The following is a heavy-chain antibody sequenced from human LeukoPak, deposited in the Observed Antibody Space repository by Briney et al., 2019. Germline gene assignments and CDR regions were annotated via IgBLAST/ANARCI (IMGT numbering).Heavy chain of an antibody. D-gene: IGHD4-17*01. CDR2: INRDGRST. J-gene: IGHJ4*02. CDR1: GFTFSNYW. Sequence: GGSLRLSCAASGFTFSNYWMHWVRQAPGKGLVWVSRINRDGRSTNYADSVKGRFSISRDNAKNTVFLQMNSLRAEDTAVYYCALPLRDGDFYFDYWGQGALVTVSS. CDR3: ALPLRDGDFYFDY. V-gene: IGHV3-74*01.